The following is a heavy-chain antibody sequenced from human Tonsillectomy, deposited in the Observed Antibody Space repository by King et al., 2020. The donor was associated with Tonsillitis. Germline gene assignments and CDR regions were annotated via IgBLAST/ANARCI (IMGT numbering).Heavy chain of an antibody. Sequence: VQLQQWGAGLLKPSETLSLTCAVYGGSFSGYYWSWIRQPPGKGLEWIGEINHSGSTNYNPSLKSLVTISADTSKNQFSLKLSSVTAADTAVYYCARVGALHYYYYMDVWGKGTTVTVSS. D-gene: IGHD3-16*01. CDR3: ARVGALHYYYYMDV. CDR2: INHSGST. CDR1: GGSFSGYY. J-gene: IGHJ6*03. V-gene: IGHV4-34*01.